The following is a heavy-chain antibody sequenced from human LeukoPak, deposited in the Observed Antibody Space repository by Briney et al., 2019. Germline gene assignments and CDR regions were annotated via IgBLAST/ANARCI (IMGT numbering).Heavy chain of an antibody. Sequence: SETLSLTCAVYGGSFSGYYWSWIRQPPGKGLEWIGEINHSGSTNYDPSLKSRVTISVDTSKNQFSLKLSSVAAADTAVYYCAREYNGDYFDYWGQGTLVTVSS. CDR1: GGSFSGYY. J-gene: IGHJ4*02. CDR2: INHSGST. D-gene: IGHD1-14*01. V-gene: IGHV4-34*01. CDR3: AREYNGDYFDY.